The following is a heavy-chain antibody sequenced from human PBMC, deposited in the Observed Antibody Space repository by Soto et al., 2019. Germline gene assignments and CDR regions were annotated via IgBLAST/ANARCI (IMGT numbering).Heavy chain of an antibody. CDR3: ARHRDYYGSGSYYNPGGMDV. CDR1: GGSISSSSYY. V-gene: IGHV4-39*01. J-gene: IGHJ6*02. CDR2: IYYSGST. Sequence: SETLSLTCTVSGGSISSSSYYWGWIRQPPGKGLEWIGSIYYSGSTYYNPSLKSRVTISVDTSKNRFSLKLSSVSAADTAVYYCARHRDYYGSGSYYNPGGMDVWSQVTTVTVS. D-gene: IGHD3-10*01.